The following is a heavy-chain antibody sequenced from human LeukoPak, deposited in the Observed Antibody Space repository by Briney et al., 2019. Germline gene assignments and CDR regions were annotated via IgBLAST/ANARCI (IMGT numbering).Heavy chain of an antibody. J-gene: IGHJ4*02. Sequence: SETLSLTCTVSGDSISSSSYYWDWIRQPPGKGLDWIGEINHSRSTNYNPSLKGRVTISVDTSKNQFSLNLSSVTAADTAVYYCARGRYRWWLRLFDYWGQGTLVTVSS. CDR3: ARGRYRWWLRLFDY. CDR2: INHSRST. CDR1: GDSISSSSYY. D-gene: IGHD5-12*01. V-gene: IGHV4-39*07.